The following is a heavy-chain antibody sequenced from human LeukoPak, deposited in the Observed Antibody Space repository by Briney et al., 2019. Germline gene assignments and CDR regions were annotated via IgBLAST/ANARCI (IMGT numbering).Heavy chain of an antibody. CDR2: ISPHNGNT. CDR1: GSTFISYG. CDR3: ARAWIAVAGPGTSDY. Sequence: GAPVKVSCKASGSTFISYGINWVRQAPGQGLEWMGWISPHNGNTNYAQKLQGRVTMTTDTSTSTAYMEVRSLRSDGTAVYYCARAWIAVAGPGTSDYWGQGTLVMASS. D-gene: IGHD6-19*01. J-gene: IGHJ4*02. V-gene: IGHV1-18*01.